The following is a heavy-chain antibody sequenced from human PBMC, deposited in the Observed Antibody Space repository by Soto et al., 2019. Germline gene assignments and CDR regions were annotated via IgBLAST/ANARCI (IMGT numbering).Heavy chain of an antibody. J-gene: IGHJ4*02. D-gene: IGHD3-22*01. Sequence: PXGSLRLSCAASGFTFNSYDMNWVRQAPGKGLDWVSYISATGNNIYYADSVMGRFTISRDNAKKSLYLQMNSLRAEDTAVYYCARDMGSVSYYDSSGYFDYWGQGALVTVSS. CDR3: ARDMGSVSYYDSSGYFDY. V-gene: IGHV3-48*03. CDR1: GFTFNSYD. CDR2: ISATGNNI.